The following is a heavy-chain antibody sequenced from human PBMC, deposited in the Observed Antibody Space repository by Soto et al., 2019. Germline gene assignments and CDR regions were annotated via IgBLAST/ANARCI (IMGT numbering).Heavy chain of an antibody. CDR1: GGTFSSYP. Sequence: QVQLVQSGAEVKKPGSSVNVSCKASGGTFSSYPISWVRQAPGQGLEWMGWILPIFGTVNYAQKFQGRVTITADRSTSTAYMDLSSLRSEDTAVYYCARDLDGSRRLDYWGQGTLVTVSS. J-gene: IGHJ4*02. D-gene: IGHD6-13*01. CDR2: ILPIFGTV. CDR3: ARDLDGSRRLDY. V-gene: IGHV1-69*06.